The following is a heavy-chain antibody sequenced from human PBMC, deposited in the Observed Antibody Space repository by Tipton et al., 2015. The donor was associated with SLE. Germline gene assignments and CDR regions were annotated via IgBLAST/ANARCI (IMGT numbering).Heavy chain of an antibody. V-gene: IGHV4-59*01. CDR1: GGSISSYY. CDR3: ARLDYYDSRGNYFDY. Sequence: TLSLTCTVSGGSISSYYWSWIRQPPGKGLEWIGYIYYSGSTNYNPSLKSRVTISVDTSKNQFSLKLSSVTAADTAVYDCARLDYYDSRGNYFDYWGQGTLATVS. J-gene: IGHJ4*02. CDR2: IYYSGST. D-gene: IGHD3-22*01.